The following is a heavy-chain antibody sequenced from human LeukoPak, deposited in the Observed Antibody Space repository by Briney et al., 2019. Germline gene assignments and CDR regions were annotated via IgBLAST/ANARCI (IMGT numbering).Heavy chain of an antibody. D-gene: IGHD3-22*01. Sequence: SETLSLTCTVSGGSISSSSYYWGWIRQPPGKGLEWIGSIYYSGSTYYNPSLKSRVTISVDTSKNQFSLKLSSLTAADTAVYYCARPHDSSGLDAFDIWGQGTMVTVSS. J-gene: IGHJ3*02. CDR1: GGSISSSSYY. CDR3: ARPHDSSGLDAFDI. V-gene: IGHV4-39*01. CDR2: IYYSGST.